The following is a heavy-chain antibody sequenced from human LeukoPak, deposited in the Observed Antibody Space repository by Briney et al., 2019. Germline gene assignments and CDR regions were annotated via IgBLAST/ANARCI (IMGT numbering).Heavy chain of an antibody. CDR3: ARYSNYKYEIDY. V-gene: IGHV5-51*01. J-gene: IGHJ4*02. Sequence: GESLQISSKGSGYSFTSYCIGWVRQLPGKGLEWMGMIYPGDSDTTYTPSFQGQVTISAAKSINTAYLQWSSLKASDTAMYYCARYSNYKYEIDYWGQGTLVTVSS. CDR2: IYPGDSDT. CDR1: GYSFTSYC. D-gene: IGHD6-13*01.